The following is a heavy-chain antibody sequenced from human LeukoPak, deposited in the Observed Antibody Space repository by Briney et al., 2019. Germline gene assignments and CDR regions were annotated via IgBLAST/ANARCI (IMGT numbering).Heavy chain of an antibody. CDR3: AKDRYSSNWLGAFDY. CDR2: ISGSGSNI. V-gene: IGHV3-23*01. J-gene: IGHJ4*02. D-gene: IGHD6-13*01. CDR1: GFTFSSYA. Sequence: PGGSLRLSCAASGFTFSSYAMSWVREAPGKGLEWVSTISGSGSNIYYADSVKGRFTITRDTSKNTVYLQMNSLRAEDKAVDYCAKDRYSSNWLGAFDYRGQGTLVTVSS.